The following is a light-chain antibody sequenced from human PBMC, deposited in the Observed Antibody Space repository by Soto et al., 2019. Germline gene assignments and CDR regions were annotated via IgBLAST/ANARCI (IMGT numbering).Light chain of an antibody. CDR3: HQRSNWPPWT. CDR2: DAS. V-gene: IGKV3-11*01. J-gene: IGKJ1*01. CDR1: QSVSSY. Sequence: DIVLTQSPATLSLSPGERATLSSSASQSVSSYLAWYQQKPGQAPRLLIYDASNRATGIPARCSGSGSGTDFTLTISSLEPEDFAVYYCHQRSNWPPWTFGQGTKVDIK.